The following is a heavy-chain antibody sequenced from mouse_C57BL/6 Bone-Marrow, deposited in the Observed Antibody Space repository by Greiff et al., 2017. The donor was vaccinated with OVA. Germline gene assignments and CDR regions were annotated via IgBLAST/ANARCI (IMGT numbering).Heavy chain of an antibody. Sequence: QVQLKESGPELVKPGASVKISCKASGYAFSSSWMNWVKQRPGKGLEWIGRIYPGDGDTNYNGKFKGKASLTADKSSSTAYMQLSSLTSEDSAVYFCAHYTYFDYWGQGTTLTVSS. CDR2: IYPGDGDT. D-gene: IGHD2-12*01. CDR1: GYAFSSSW. J-gene: IGHJ2*01. V-gene: IGHV1-82*01. CDR3: AHYTYFDY.